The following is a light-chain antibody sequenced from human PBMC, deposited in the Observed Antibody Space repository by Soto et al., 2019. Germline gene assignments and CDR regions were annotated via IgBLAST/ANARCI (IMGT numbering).Light chain of an antibody. CDR1: QSITSD. CDR3: QQSNSLPLT. Sequence: EIQMTQSPSSVSASVGERVTLSCRASQSITSDLAWYQHKPGKAPKLLIYAASALATGIPSRFGGSGSGTDFTLTISSLQPEDFATYYCQQSNSLPLTFGGGTKVDIK. CDR2: AAS. V-gene: IGKV1-12*01. J-gene: IGKJ4*02.